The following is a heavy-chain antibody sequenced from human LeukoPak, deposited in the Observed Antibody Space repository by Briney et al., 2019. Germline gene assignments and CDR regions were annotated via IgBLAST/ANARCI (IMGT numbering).Heavy chain of an antibody. V-gene: IGHV4-34*01. J-gene: IGHJ3*02. CDR1: GESFSGYY. CDR3: ARAELLWFGELLDAFDI. D-gene: IGHD3-10*01. CDR2: INHSGST. Sequence: PSETLSLTCAVSGESFSGYYWTWIRQPPGQGLEWIGDINHSGSTNYNPSLKSRLIMSVDTSKNQFSLKLSSVTAADTAVYYCARAELLWFGELLDAFDIWGQGTMVTVSS.